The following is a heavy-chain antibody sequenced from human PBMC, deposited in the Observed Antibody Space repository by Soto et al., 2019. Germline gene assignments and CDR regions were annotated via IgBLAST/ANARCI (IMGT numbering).Heavy chain of an antibody. Sequence: QVQLQQWGAGPLRPLETLSLTCGVSGGSFSGYYWAWIRQSPGKGLEWVGEINDLGAINSNPSLRSRLSISVDTSKNHYSLNLRSGTAADTAVYYCARESHDILTGPPWVWYFDLWGRGTLVTVSS. V-gene: IGHV4-34*01. CDR2: INDLGAI. D-gene: IGHD3-9*01. CDR1: GGSFSGYY. J-gene: IGHJ2*01. CDR3: ARESHDILTGPPWVWYFDL.